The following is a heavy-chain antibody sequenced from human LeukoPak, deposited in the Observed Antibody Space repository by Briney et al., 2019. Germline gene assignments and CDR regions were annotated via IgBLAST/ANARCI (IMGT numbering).Heavy chain of an antibody. V-gene: IGHV1-46*01. Sequence: ASVKVSCKASGYTFTSYYMHWVRQAPGQGLEWMGIINPSGGSTSYAQKFQGRVTMTRDTSTSTVYMELSSLRSEDTAVYYCARDLTTPRGILTGYPEYWGQGTLVTVSS. CDR1: GYTFTSYY. CDR3: ARDLTTPRGILTGYPEY. J-gene: IGHJ4*02. D-gene: IGHD3-9*01. CDR2: INPSGGST.